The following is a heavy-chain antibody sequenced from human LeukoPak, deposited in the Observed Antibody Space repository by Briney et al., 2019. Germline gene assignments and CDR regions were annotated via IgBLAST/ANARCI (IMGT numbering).Heavy chain of an antibody. D-gene: IGHD3-22*01. Sequence: GGSLRLSCAASGFTFSSYATSWVRQAPGKGLEWVSTISGSGGSTYYADSVKGRFTISRDNSKNTLYLQMNSLRAEDTAVYYCARDRYYDSSGYREYYYYYGMDVWGQGTTVTVSS. CDR3: ARDRYYDSSGYREYYYYYGMDV. J-gene: IGHJ6*02. CDR1: GFTFSSYA. V-gene: IGHV3-23*01. CDR2: ISGSGGST.